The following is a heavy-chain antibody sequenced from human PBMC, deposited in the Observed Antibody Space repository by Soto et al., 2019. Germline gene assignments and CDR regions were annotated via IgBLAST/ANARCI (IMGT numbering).Heavy chain of an antibody. CDR1: GGSSSSYD. Sequence: SETLSLTCTVSGGSSSSYDWSWIRQPPGKGLEWIGYIYYSGSTNYNPSLKSRVTISVDTSKNQFSLKLSSVTAADTAVYYCARRWGGTFDYWGQGTLVTVSS. J-gene: IGHJ4*02. CDR3: ARRWGGTFDY. V-gene: IGHV4-59*01. CDR2: IYYSGST. D-gene: IGHD2-21*01.